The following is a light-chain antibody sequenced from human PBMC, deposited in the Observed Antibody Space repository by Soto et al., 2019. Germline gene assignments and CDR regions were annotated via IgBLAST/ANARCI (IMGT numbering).Light chain of an antibody. V-gene: IGKV1-5*03. CDR1: QSISSW. CDR2: KAS. J-gene: IGKJ2*01. CDR3: QQYNRFPYT. Sequence: DIPMTQSPSTLSASVGDRVTITCRASQSISSWLAWYQQKPGKAPKLLIYKASSLESGVPSRFSGSGSGTEFTLIISSMQPADFATYYCQQYNRFPYTFGQGTKLEIK.